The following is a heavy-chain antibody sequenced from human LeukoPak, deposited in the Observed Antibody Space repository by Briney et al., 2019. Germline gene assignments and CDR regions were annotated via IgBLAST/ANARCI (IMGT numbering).Heavy chain of an antibody. CDR3: AKMSEEITMVRGVMVNWFDP. J-gene: IGHJ5*02. D-gene: IGHD3-10*01. CDR2: ISGSGGST. V-gene: IGHV3-23*01. CDR1: GFTFSSYA. Sequence: PGGSLRLSCAASGFTFSSYAMSWVRQAPGKGLEWVSAISGSGGSTYYADSVKGRFTISRDNSKNTLYLQMNSLRAEDTAVYYCAKMSEEITMVRGVMVNWFDPWGQGTLVTVSS.